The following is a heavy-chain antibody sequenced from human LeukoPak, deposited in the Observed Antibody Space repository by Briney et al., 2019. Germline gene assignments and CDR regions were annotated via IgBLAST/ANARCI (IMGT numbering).Heavy chain of an antibody. Sequence: PGGSLRLSCAASGFTVSSNYMSWVRQAPGKGLEWVSAISGSGGSTYYADSVKGRFTISRDNSKNTLYLQMNSLRAEDTAVYYCAIQPAFVPAAIFGAFDIWGQGTMVTVSS. D-gene: IGHD2-2*01. V-gene: IGHV3-23*01. J-gene: IGHJ3*02. CDR1: GFTVSSNY. CDR3: AIQPAFVPAAIFGAFDI. CDR2: ISGSGGST.